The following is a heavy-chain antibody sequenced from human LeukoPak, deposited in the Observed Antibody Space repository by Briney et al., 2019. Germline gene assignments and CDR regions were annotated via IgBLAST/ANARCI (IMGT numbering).Heavy chain of an antibody. CDR3: ARHGLYSGHEWDY. CDR1: GYTFTSYD. Sequence: SVKVSCKTSGYTFTSYDISWVRQAPGQGLEWMGWINSYNGYTNYTQKLQGRVTMTTDTSTRTVSMELRSLRSDDTAMYYCARHGLYSGHEWDYWGQGTLVTVSS. J-gene: IGHJ4*02. V-gene: IGHV1-18*04. CDR2: INSYNGYT. D-gene: IGHD5-12*01.